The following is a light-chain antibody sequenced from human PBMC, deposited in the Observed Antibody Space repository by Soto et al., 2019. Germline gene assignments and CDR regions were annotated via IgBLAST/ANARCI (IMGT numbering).Light chain of an antibody. CDR2: DVS. J-gene: IGLJ1*01. CDR1: SSDVGGYNY. CDR3: SSYTSSSPPYV. V-gene: IGLV2-14*04. Sequence: YVYRSPCPARHIIKNGNSSDVGGYNYVSWYQQHPGKAPKLMIYDVSNRPSGVSNRFSGSKSGNTASLTISGLQAEDEADYYCSSYTSSSPPYVFGTGTKVTVL.